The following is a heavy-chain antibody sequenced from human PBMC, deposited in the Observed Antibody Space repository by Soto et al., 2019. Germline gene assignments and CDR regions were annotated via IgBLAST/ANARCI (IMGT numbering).Heavy chain of an antibody. CDR2: ISYDGSNK. D-gene: IGHD5-12*01. V-gene: IGHV3-30-3*01. CDR3: ARVGKVEMATIGAFDI. CDR1: GFTFSSYA. Sequence: QVQLVEAGGGVVQPGRSLRLSCAASGFTFSSYAMHWVRQAPGKGLEWVAVISYDGSNKYYADSVKGRFTISRDNSKNPLYLQMNSLGAEDTAVYYCARVGKVEMATIGAFDIWGQGTMVTVSS. J-gene: IGHJ3*02.